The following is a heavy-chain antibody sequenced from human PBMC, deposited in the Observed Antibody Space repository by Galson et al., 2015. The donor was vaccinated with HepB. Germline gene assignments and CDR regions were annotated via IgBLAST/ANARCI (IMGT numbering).Heavy chain of an antibody. D-gene: IGHD3-16*01. Sequence: SVKVSCKASGYTLTDAHMHWVRQVPGQGLEWMAIIKPTDGSTRYAQKFQGRVTVTRDTSTSAVYMELSSLTLEDTAVYYCAKDRRGSWTFDYWGQGTLVTVSS. V-gene: IGHV1-46*03. CDR3: AKDRRGSWTFDY. J-gene: IGHJ4*02. CDR2: IKPTDGST. CDR1: GYTLTDAH.